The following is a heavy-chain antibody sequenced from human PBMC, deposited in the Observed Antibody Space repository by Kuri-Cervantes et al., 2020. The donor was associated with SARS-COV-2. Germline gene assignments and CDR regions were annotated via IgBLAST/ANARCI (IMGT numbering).Heavy chain of an antibody. CDR2: IYSGGST. CDR3: ARANIWNFDY. CDR1: GFTFSNAW. D-gene: IGHD1-20*01. Sequence: GGSLRLSCAASGFTFSNAWMSWVRQAPGKGLEWVSVIYSGGSTYYADSVKGRFTISRDNSKNTLYLQMNSLRAEDTAVYYCARANIWNFDYWGQGTLVTVSS. V-gene: IGHV3-53*01. J-gene: IGHJ4*02.